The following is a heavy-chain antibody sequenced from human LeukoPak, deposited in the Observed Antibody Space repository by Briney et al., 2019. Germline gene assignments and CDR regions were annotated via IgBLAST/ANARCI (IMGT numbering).Heavy chain of an antibody. CDR1: GFTFSSYA. D-gene: IGHD3-16*02. CDR3: ASLYDYVWGSYRPKPDFDY. Sequence: GGSLRLSCAASGFTFSSYAMSWVRQAPGKGLEWVSAISGSGGSTYYADSVKGRFTISRDNAKNSLYLQMNSLRAEDTAVYYCASLYDYVWGSYRPKPDFDYWGQGTLVTVSS. CDR2: ISGSGGST. V-gene: IGHV3-23*01. J-gene: IGHJ4*02.